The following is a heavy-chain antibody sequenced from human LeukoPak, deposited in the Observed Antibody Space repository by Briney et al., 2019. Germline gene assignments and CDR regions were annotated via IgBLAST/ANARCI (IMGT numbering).Heavy chain of an antibody. Sequence: FFGTANYAHNFPGRVTITTDETTSKDYMELSRLRSEDTAVYYCARDSEIFGVVTPTFDYWGQGTLVTVSS. CDR3: ARDSEIFGVVTPTFDY. J-gene: IGHJ4*02. CDR2: FFGTA. D-gene: IGHD3-3*01. V-gene: IGHV1-69*05.